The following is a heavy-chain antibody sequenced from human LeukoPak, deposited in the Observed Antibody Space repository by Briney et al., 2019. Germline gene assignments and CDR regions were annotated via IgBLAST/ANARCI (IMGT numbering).Heavy chain of an antibody. V-gene: IGHV3-23*01. D-gene: IGHD4-23*01. CDR1: GFTFSSNA. CDR3: AKDYGGNSAFFGY. J-gene: IGHJ4*02. CDR2: ISGSGGST. Sequence: PGGSLRLSCAASGFTFSSNAMSWVRQAPGKGLEWVSGISGSGGSTYYADSVKGRFTISRDNSKNTLYLQMNSLRAEDTAVYYCAKDYGGNSAFFGYWGQGTLVTVSS.